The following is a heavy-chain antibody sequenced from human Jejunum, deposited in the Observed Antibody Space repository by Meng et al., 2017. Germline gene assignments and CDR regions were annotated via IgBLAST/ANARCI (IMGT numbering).Heavy chain of an antibody. V-gene: IGHV4-39*02. Sequence: QLQLQESGPGLVKPSETLSLTGTVSDDSITSSTYDWGWTRQPPGRGLEWIGSIYYSGNTHYSSSLKSRVSISVDTSKNHFSLRLDSLTAADTAVYYCARGGGDSYGTFDSWGRGTLVTVSS. CDR3: ARGGGDSYGTFDS. D-gene: IGHD2-21*01. J-gene: IGHJ4*02. CDR1: DDSITSSTYD. CDR2: IYYSGNT.